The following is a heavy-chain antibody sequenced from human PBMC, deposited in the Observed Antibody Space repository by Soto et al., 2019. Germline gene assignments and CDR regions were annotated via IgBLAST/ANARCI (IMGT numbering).Heavy chain of an antibody. J-gene: IGHJ5*02. CDR2: IYYSGST. CDR3: AECSSGWYHWFDP. CDR1: GGSVSSGSYY. Sequence: QVQLQESGPGLVKPSETLSLTCTVSGGSVSSGSYYWSWIRQPPGKGLEWIGYIYYSGSTNYNPSLKSRVTISVDTSKNQFSLKLSSVTAADTAVYYCAECSSGWYHWFDPWGQGTLVTVSS. D-gene: IGHD6-19*01. V-gene: IGHV4-61*01.